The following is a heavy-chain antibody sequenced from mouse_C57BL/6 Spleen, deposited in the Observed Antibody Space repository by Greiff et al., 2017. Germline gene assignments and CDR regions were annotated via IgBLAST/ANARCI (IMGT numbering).Heavy chain of an antibody. CDR1: GYSITSGYY. Sequence: EVQLQQSGPGLVKPSQSLSLTCSVTGYSITSGYYWNWIRQFPGNKLEWMGYISYDGSNNYNPSLKNRISITRDTSKNQFFLKLNSGTTEDTATYYCARDGSRGMAMDYWGQGTSVTVSS. J-gene: IGHJ4*01. V-gene: IGHV3-6*01. CDR2: ISYDGSN. D-gene: IGHD1-1*01. CDR3: ARDGSRGMAMDY.